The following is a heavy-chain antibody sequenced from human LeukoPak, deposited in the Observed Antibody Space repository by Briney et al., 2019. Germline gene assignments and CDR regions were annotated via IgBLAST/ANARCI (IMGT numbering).Heavy chain of an antibody. CDR2: IYTSGST. CDR3: ARDHWNYVPDYYMDV. Sequence: SETLSLTCTVSGGSISSYYWSWIRQPAGKGLEWIGRIYTSGSTNYNPSLKSRVTMSVDTSKNQFSLKLSSVTAADTAVYYCARDHWNYVPDYYMDVWGKGTTVTVSS. D-gene: IGHD1-7*01. V-gene: IGHV4-4*07. CDR1: GGSISSYY. J-gene: IGHJ6*03.